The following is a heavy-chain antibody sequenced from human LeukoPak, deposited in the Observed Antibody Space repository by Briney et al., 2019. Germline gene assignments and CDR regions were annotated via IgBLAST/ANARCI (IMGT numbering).Heavy chain of an antibody. CDR1: GGSISSSSYY. D-gene: IGHD3-10*01. CDR2: IYYSGST. V-gene: IGHV4-39*07. Sequence: SETPSLTCTVSGGSISSSSYYWGWIRQPPGKGLEWIGSIYYSGSTNYNPSLKSRVTMSVDTSKNQFSLKLNSVTAADTAVYYCARVRPGYYYYMDVWGKGTTVTISS. CDR3: ARVRPGYYYYMDV. J-gene: IGHJ6*03.